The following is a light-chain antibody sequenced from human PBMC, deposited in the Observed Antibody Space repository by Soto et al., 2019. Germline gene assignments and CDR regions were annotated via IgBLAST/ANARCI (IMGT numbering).Light chain of an antibody. J-gene: IGLJ2*01. CDR3: SSYSDIDNFVI. CDR1: SSDVGRHNY. Sequence: QSVLTQPPSASGSPGQSVTISCTGTSSDVGRHNYVSWYQQHPGKAPKLLIFEVNKRPSGVPDRFSASTSGITASLTVSGLQPEDEAASYCSSYSDIDNFVILGGGTK. V-gene: IGLV2-8*01. CDR2: EVN.